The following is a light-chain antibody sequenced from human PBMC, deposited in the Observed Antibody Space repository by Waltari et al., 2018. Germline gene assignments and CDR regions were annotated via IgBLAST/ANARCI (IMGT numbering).Light chain of an antibody. J-gene: IGKJ5*01. CDR1: QTVYTY. V-gene: IGKV3-11*01. Sequence: EVVLTQSPATLSLSPGESVTLSCRASQTVYTYLAWYQQKAGQAPRLLIFDASNRATGIPARFSVSGSVTDFTLTISSLEPEDFAVYYCQQRYKWPPITFGQGTRLDIK. CDR3: QQRYKWPPIT. CDR2: DAS.